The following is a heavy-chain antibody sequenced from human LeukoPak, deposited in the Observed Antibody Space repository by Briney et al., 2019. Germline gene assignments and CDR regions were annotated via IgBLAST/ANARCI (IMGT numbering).Heavy chain of an antibody. V-gene: IGHV1-69*01. Sequence: SVKVSCKASGGTFSSYAISWVRQAPGQGLEWMGGIIPIFGTANYAQKFQGRVTITADESTSTAYMELSSLRSEDTAVYYCARWLSHKIDSHGYLDYWGQGTLVTVSS. D-gene: IGHD3-16*02. J-gene: IGHJ4*02. CDR2: IIPIFGTA. CDR1: GGTFSSYA. CDR3: ARWLSHKIDSHGYLDY.